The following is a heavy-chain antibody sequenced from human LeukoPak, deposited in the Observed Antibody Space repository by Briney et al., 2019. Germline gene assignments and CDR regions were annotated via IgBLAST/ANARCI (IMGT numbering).Heavy chain of an antibody. CDR2: ISSSSSYI. CDR1: GFTFSSYS. D-gene: IGHD1-1*01. J-gene: IGHJ4*02. Sequence: GGSLRLSCAASGFTFSSYSMNWVRQAPGKGLEWVSSISSSSSYIYYADSVKGRFTISRDNAKNSLYLQMNSLRTEDTAVYYCARGGSGNWNAPFDYWGQGTLVTVSS. CDR3: ARGGSGNWNAPFDY. V-gene: IGHV3-21*01.